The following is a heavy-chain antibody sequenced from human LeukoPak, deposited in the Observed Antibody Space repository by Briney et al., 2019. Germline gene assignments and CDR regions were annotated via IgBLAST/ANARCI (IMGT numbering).Heavy chain of an antibody. V-gene: IGHV1-69*05. J-gene: IGHJ4*02. CDR2: IIPIFGTA. CDR3: ARDGYCSGGSCLYFDY. Sequence: ASVKVSCKASGGTFSSYAISWVRQAPGQGLEWMGRIIPIFGTANYAQKFQGRVTITTDESTSTAYMELGSLRSEDTAVYYCARDGYCSGGSCLYFDYWGQGTLVTVSS. D-gene: IGHD2-15*01. CDR1: GGTFSSYA.